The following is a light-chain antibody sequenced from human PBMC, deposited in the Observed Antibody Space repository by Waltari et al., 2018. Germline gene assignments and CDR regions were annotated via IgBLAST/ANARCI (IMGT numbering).Light chain of an antibody. CDR2: SAS. J-gene: IGKJ1*01. Sequence: DIQMTQSPSSLSGYVGDRVTITCRASQSISTYLNWYQQKPGKAPKLLISSASSLQSGVPSRFSGSGSGTDFTLTISSLQPEDFATYYCQQSYSSPQTFGQGTKVEIK. CDR1: QSISTY. V-gene: IGKV1-39*01. CDR3: QQSYSSPQT.